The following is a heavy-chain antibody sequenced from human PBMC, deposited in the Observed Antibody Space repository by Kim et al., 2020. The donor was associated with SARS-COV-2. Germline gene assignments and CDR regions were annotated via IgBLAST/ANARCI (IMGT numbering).Heavy chain of an antibody. D-gene: IGHD3-16*01. CDR3: ARGNFGYGDY. Sequence: SETLSLTCTVSGGSISSSSYYWGWIRQPPGKGLEWIGSIYYSGSTYYNPSLKSRVTISVDTSKNQFSLKLSSVTAADTAVYYCARGNFGYGDYWGQGTLVTVSS. CDR2: IYYSGST. J-gene: IGHJ4*02. CDR1: GGSISSSSYY. V-gene: IGHV4-39*07.